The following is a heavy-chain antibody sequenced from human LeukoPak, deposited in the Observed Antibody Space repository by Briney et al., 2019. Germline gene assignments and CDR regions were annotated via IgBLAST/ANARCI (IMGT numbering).Heavy chain of an antibody. D-gene: IGHD5-18*01. V-gene: IGHV1-46*01. J-gene: IGHJ6*03. CDR2: ITPSGGST. Sequence: ASVKVSCKASGYTFTTYYMHGVRQAPGQGRVWMVIITPSGGSTSYAQKFQGRVTMTIDTSTSTVYMELSHLRSEDTAVYYCARDGEVASSYGYYYYYMDVWGKGTTVTVSS. CDR3: ARDGEVASSYGYYYYYMDV. CDR1: GYTFTTYY.